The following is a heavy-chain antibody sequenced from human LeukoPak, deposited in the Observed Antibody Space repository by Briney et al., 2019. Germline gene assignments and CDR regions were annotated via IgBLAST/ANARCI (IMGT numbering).Heavy chain of an antibody. V-gene: IGHV1-69*05. CDR1: GGTFSSYA. CDR3: ARDQREGNWFDP. J-gene: IGHJ5*02. D-gene: IGHD6-25*01. CDR2: IIPIFGTA. Sequence: EASVRVSCKASGGTFSSYAISWVRQAPGQGLEWMGGIIPIFGTANYAQKFQGRVTITTDESTSTAYMELSSLRSEDTAVYYCARDQREGNWFDPWGQGTLVTVSS.